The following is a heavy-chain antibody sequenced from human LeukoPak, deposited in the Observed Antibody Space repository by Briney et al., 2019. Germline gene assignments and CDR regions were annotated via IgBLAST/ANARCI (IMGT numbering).Heavy chain of an antibody. D-gene: IGHD1-1*01. CDR3: SKGRITTGTTLYPNNWFEP. Sequence: SETLSLTCTVSGGSIRSSYYYWGWIRQPPGKGLEWIGSIYDSGSTYYNPSLKSRVTISVDTSKNQFSLKLSSVTAADTAVYYCSKGRITTGTTLYPNNWFEPWGQGTLVTVSS. J-gene: IGHJ5*02. CDR2: IYDSGST. CDR1: GGSIRSSYYY. V-gene: IGHV4-39*07.